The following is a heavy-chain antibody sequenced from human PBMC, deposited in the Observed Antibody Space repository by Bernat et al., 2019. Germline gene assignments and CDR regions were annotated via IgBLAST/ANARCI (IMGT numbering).Heavy chain of an antibody. D-gene: IGHD2-2*01. J-gene: IGHJ3*02. CDR1: GFTFSSYA. CDR2: ISYDGSNK. Sequence: QVQLVESGGGVVQPGRSLRLSCAASGFTFSSYAMHWVRQAPGKGLEWVAVISYDGSNKYYADSVKGRFTISSDNSKNTLYLKMNSLRAEDTAVYYCARDKWGYCSSTSCYDDAFDIWGQGTMVTVSS. V-gene: IGHV3-30*01. CDR3: ARDKWGYCSSTSCYDDAFDI.